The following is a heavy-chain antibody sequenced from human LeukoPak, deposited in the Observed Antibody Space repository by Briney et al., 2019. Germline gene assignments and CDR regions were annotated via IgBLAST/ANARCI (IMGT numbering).Heavy chain of an antibody. CDR3: ARARAAGSGLYYYYMDV. J-gene: IGHJ6*03. CDR1: GGTFSSYA. V-gene: IGHV1-69*05. D-gene: IGHD6-13*01. CDR2: IIPIFGTA. Sequence: SVKVSCKASGGTFSSYAISWVRQAPGQGLEWMGGIIPIFGTANYAQKFQGRVTITTDESTSTAHMELSSLRSEDTAVYYCARARAAGSGLYYYYMDVWGKGTTVTVSS.